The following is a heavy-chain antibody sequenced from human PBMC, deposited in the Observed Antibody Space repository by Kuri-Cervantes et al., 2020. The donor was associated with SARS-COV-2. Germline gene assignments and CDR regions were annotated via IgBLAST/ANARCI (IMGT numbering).Heavy chain of an antibody. CDR1: ELTSRQYV. CDR2: INNDGYYT. V-gene: IGHV3-64D*08. J-gene: IGHJ4*02. Sequence: GASLKISCSTSELTSRQYVMHWVRQAPGKGVEYVSAINNDGYYTYYTDSVKGRFIISRDNSKNTLYLQMSSLRAEDTAVYYCVKSLRFLEWLPLDYWGQGTLVTVSS. CDR3: VKSLRFLEWLPLDY. D-gene: IGHD3-3*01.